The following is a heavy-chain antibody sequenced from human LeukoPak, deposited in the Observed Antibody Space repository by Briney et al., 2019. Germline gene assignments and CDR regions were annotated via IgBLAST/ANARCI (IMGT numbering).Heavy chain of an antibody. Sequence: GGSLRLSCAASGFTFSSYWMSWVRQAPGKGLEWVANIKQDGSEKYYVDSVKGRFTISRDNAKNSLYLQMNSLRAEDTAVYYCASPPYYYDRPEDYWGQGTLVTVSS. J-gene: IGHJ4*02. D-gene: IGHD3-22*01. CDR1: GFTFSSYW. V-gene: IGHV3-7*01. CDR2: IKQDGSEK. CDR3: ASPPYYYDRPEDY.